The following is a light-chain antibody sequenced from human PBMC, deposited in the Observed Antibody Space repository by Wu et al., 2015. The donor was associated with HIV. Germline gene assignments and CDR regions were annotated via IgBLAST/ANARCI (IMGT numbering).Light chain of an antibody. CDR2: GAS. V-gene: IGKV3-20*01. Sequence: EIVLTQSPGTLSLSPGERATLSCRASQSVSSNYLAWYQQKPGQTPRLLIYGASTRATGIPDRFSGSGSGTDFTLAISILQSEDFAVYYCQQYNNWPPYTFGQGTKLEIK. CDR1: QSVSSNY. J-gene: IGKJ2*01. CDR3: QQYNNWPPYT.